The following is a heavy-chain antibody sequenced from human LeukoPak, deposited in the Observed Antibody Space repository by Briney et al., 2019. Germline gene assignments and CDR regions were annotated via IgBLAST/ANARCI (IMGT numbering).Heavy chain of an antibody. CDR3: ARGVSYYFDY. CDR2: ISSSRTTI. D-gene: IGHD6-13*01. V-gene: IGHV3-48*04. J-gene: IGHJ4*02. CDR1: GFTFSGFG. Sequence: GGSLRLSCAASGFTFSGFGMNWVRQAPGKGLEWVSYISSSRTTIYYADSVKGRFTISRDNSKNSLYLQMNSLRAEDTAVYYCARGVSYYFDYWGQGTLVTVSS.